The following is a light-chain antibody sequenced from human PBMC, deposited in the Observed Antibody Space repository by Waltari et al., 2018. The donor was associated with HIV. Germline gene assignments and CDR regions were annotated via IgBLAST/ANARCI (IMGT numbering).Light chain of an antibody. CDR3: NSYAGSNNWV. CDR2: EVN. J-gene: IGLJ3*02. V-gene: IGLV2-8*01. Sequence: QSALTQPPSASGSPGQSVTISCTGPSSDVGGSKYVSWYQQHPGKAPNLMIYEVNKRPSGVPDRFSGSKSANTASLTVSGLQADDEADYYCNSYAGSNNWVFGGGTKLTVL. CDR1: SSDVGGSKY.